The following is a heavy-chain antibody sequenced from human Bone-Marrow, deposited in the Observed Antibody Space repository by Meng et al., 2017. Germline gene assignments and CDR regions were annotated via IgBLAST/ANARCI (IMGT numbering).Heavy chain of an antibody. CDR3: ASWIYSCGWQ. J-gene: IGHJ4*02. CDR2: IYHGGDT. D-gene: IGHD6-19*01. Sequence: QVQLQQSGPGLVKPSGTLSLTCVVSGGSISSIDWWSWFRQPPGKGLEWIGEIYHGGDTNYNPSLKSRVTIAIDRSKNQFSLKLSSVTAADTAVYYCASWIYSCGWQWGQGTLVTVSS. V-gene: IGHV4/OR15-8*02. CDR1: GGSISSIDW.